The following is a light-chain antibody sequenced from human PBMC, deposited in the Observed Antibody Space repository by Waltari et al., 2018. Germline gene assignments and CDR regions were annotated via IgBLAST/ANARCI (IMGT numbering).Light chain of an antibody. CDR3: QSYDTSLSVV. CDR1: GSNIGAGYA. Sequence: QSVLTQPPPVSGAPGQRVTISCTGSGSNIGAGYAVPWYRQRPRAAPKLLIYGSSTRPLGVPDRFFGSTSGTSASLTITGLQAEDEADYYCQSYDTSLSVVFGGGTKLTVL. V-gene: IGLV1-40*01. CDR2: GSS. J-gene: IGLJ3*02.